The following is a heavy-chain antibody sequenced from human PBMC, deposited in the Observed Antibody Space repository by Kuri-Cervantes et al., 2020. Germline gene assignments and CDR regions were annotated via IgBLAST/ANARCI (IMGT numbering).Heavy chain of an antibody. Sequence: ASVKVSCKASGYTFTSYYMHWVRQAPGQGLEWMGIINPSGGSTSYAQKFQGRVTMTRDTSTSTVYMELSSLRSEDTAAYYCAKDRRAYCSSTSCYTGLFDYWGQGTLVTVSS. CDR2: INPSGGST. D-gene: IGHD2-2*02. V-gene: IGHV1-46*01. J-gene: IGHJ4*02. CDR1: GYTFTSYY. CDR3: AKDRRAYCSSTSCYTGLFDY.